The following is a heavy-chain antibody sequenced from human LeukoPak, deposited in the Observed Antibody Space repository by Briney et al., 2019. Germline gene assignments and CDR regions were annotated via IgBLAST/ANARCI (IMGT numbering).Heavy chain of an antibody. CDR1: GFTFSSYA. CDR2: ISYDGSNK. D-gene: IGHD3-22*01. Sequence: GGSLRLSCAASGFTFSSYAMHWVRQAPGKGLEWAAVISYDGSNKYHADSVKGRFTISRDNSKNTLYLQMNSLRAEDTAVYYCARRSSGPLYYYYYYMDAWGKGTTVTVSS. CDR3: ARRSSGPLYYYYYYMDA. V-gene: IGHV3-30*04. J-gene: IGHJ6*03.